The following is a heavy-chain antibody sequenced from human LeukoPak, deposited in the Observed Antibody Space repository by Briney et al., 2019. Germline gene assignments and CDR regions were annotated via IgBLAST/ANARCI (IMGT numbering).Heavy chain of an antibody. CDR1: GGSISSYY. CDR3: ARAVAVAWTSYYYYYMDV. Sequence: SETLSLTCTVSGGSISSYYWSWIRQPPGKGLEWIGYFYYSGSTNYNPSLKSRVTISVDTSKNQFSLKLSSVTAADTAVYYCARAVAVAWTSYYYYYMDVWGKGTTVTISS. D-gene: IGHD6-19*01. CDR2: FYYSGST. J-gene: IGHJ6*03. V-gene: IGHV4-59*08.